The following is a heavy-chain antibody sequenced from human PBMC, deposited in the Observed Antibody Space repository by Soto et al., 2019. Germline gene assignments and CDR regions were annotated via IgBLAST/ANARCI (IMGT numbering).Heavy chain of an antibody. CDR1: GFTFNSYW. Sequence: GGSLRLSCVTSGFTFNSYWMSWVRQTPGQGLECVARINHDGSDKNYVDSVKGRFTISRDNAKNSLFLQMNSLRADDTAVYYCTALSWDASDWHWGLGALVTVSS. CDR2: INHDGSDK. J-gene: IGHJ4*02. V-gene: IGHV3-7*03. D-gene: IGHD6-19*01. CDR3: TALSWDASDWH.